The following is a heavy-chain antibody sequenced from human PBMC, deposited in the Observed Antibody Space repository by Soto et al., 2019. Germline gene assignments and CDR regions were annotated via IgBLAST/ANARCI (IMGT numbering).Heavy chain of an antibody. J-gene: IGHJ5*02. V-gene: IGHV3-30*04. CDR1: EFSLSSYA. CDR2: ISHDGRTE. CDR3: APVLYDGKRRWSDP. D-gene: IGHD3-16*01. Sequence: QGQLVESGGGVVQPGRSLRLSCVASEFSLSSYAVNWVRQLPGKGLECVAIISHDGRTENYADSVKGRFTISRDNSKETVYLQISSLRVEDTAIYYCAPVLYDGKRRWSDPWGQGTQVIVSS.